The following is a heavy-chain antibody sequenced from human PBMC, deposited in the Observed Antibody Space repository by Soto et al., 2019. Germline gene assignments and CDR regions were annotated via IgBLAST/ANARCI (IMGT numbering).Heavy chain of an antibody. CDR1: GFTFSSYW. D-gene: IGHD6-13*01. CDR3: AKGSTWYVNYFDY. Sequence: GGSLRLSCAASGFTFSSYWMHWVRQAPGKGLVWVSRINSDGSSTSYADSVKGRFTISRDNAKNTLYLQMNSLRAEDTAIYYCAKGSTWYVNYFDYWGQGTQVTV. J-gene: IGHJ4*02. V-gene: IGHV3-74*01. CDR2: INSDGSST.